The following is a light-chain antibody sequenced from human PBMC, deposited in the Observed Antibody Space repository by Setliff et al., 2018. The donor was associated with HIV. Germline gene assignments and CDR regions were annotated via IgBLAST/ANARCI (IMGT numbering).Light chain of an antibody. Sequence: QSALTQPPSASGSPGQAVTISCTGTSSDVGSYNYVSWYQQHPGKAPQLMIFEVSKRPSGIPDRFSGSKSGNTASLTVSGLQAEDEADYYCSSYAITNTLPFGTGTKGTV. CDR3: SSYAITNTLP. CDR1: SSDVGSYNY. V-gene: IGLV2-8*01. CDR2: EVS. J-gene: IGLJ1*01.